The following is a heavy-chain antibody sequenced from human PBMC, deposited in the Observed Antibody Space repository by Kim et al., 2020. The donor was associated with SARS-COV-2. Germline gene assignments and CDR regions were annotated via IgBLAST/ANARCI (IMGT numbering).Heavy chain of an antibody. Sequence: ASVKVSCKASGYTFTSYAMSWVRQAPGQGLEWMGWINTNTGTATYAQGFTGRFVFSVDTSVSTAYLQISSLKAEDTAVYYCASLRLGELSLGLYNWFDPWRQGPLVTLSS. CDR2: INTNTGTA. V-gene: IGHV7-4-1*02. J-gene: IGHJ5*02. CDR1: GYTFTSYA. D-gene: IGHD3-16*02. CDR3: ASLRLGELSLGLYNWFDP.